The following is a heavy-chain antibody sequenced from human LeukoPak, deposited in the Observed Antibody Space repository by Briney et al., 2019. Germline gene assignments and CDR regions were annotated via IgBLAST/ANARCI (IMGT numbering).Heavy chain of an antibody. CDR1: GGSISSYY. J-gene: IGHJ6*02. CDR3: ARLSPLERTGSSYCHALDV. CDR2: THHSGKT. V-gene: IGHV4-59*01. Sequence: SETLSLTCTVSGGSISSYYWSWIRQPPGKGLDWIGYTHHSGKTNYNPSLQSRVSISIDTSKNQFSLKLTSVTAADTAVYYCARLSPLERTGSSYCHALDVWGQGTTVTVSS. D-gene: IGHD1-1*01.